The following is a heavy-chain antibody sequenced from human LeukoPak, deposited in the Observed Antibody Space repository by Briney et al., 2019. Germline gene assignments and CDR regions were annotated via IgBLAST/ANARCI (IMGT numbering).Heavy chain of an antibody. V-gene: IGHV3-48*03. CDR3: AKDFPHYYEPSHGMDA. CDR2: ISTTGSTV. Sequence: GGSLRLSCEASGFTFSNSAMSWVRQAPGKGLEWVSYISTTGSTVYYADSVEGRFTISRDNAKNLLYLQMNSLRAEDAAVYYCAKDFPHYYEPSHGMDAWGQGTTVTVSS. CDR1: GFTFSNSA. D-gene: IGHD3-22*01. J-gene: IGHJ6*02.